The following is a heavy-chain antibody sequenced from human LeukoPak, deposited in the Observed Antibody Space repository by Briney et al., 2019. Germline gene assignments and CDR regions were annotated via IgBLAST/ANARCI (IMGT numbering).Heavy chain of an antibody. V-gene: IGHV4-34*01. D-gene: IGHD3-22*01. J-gene: IGHJ4*02. Sequence: PSETLSLTCAVYGGSFSGYYWSWIRQPPGKGLEWIGEINHSGSTNYNPSLKSRVTISVDTSKNQFSLKLSSVTAADTAVYYCARDRRSTRPYYYDSSGTIDYWGQGTLVTVSS. CDR1: GGSFSGYY. CDR3: ARDRRSTRPYYYDSSGTIDY. CDR2: INHSGST.